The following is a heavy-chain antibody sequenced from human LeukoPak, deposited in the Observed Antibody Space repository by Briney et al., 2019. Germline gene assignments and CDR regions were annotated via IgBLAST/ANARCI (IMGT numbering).Heavy chain of an antibody. V-gene: IGHV4-34*01. CDR2: INHSGST. CDR1: GGSFSGYY. D-gene: IGHD3-22*01. J-gene: IGHJ1*01. Sequence: NPSETLSLTCAVYGGSFSGYYWSWIRQPPGKGLEWIGEINHSGSTNYNPSLKSRVTISVDTSKNQFSLKLSSVTAADTAVYYCARGHSRGYSRLPRGYFQHWGQGTLVTVSS. CDR3: ARGHSRGYSRLPRGYFQH.